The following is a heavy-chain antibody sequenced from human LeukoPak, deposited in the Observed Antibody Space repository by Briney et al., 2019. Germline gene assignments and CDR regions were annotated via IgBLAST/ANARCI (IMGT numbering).Heavy chain of an antibody. CDR1: GFTFSNAW. CDR2: IKSKTDGGTT. D-gene: IGHD3-9*01. Sequence: GSLRLSCAASGFTFSNAWMSWVRQAPGKGLEWVGRIKSKTDGGTTDYAAPVKGRFTISRDDSKNTLYLQMNSLKTEDTAVYYCTSANVLRYFDWLSIDAFDIWGQGTMVTVSS. V-gene: IGHV3-15*01. J-gene: IGHJ3*02. CDR3: TSANVLRYFDWLSIDAFDI.